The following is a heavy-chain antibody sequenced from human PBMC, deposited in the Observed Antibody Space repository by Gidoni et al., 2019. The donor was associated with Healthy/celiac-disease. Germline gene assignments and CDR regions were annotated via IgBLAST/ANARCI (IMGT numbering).Heavy chain of an antibody. J-gene: IGHJ6*02. CDR1: GGSISSYY. CDR2: IYYSGST. Sequence: QVQLQESVPGLVKPSETLSLTCTVSGGSISSYYWSWIRQPTGKGLEWIGYIYYSGSTNYNPSLKSRVTISVDTSKNQFSLKLSSVTAADTAVYYCARATVTKLYYYYGMDVWGQGTTVTVSS. V-gene: IGHV4-59*01. CDR3: ARATVTKLYYYYGMDV. D-gene: IGHD4-17*01.